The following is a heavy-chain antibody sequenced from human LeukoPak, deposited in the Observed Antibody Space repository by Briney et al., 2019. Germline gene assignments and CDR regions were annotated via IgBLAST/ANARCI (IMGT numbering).Heavy chain of an antibody. D-gene: IGHD3-16*01. CDR2: ISGYGDSK. Sequence: GGSLRLSCAASAFTLSSYAMSWVRQAPGKGLEWVSAISGYGDSKYYADSVKGRFTISRDNSKNTLSLQMNSLRAEDTAVYYCAKDGYAYYFHYWGQGTLVTVSS. CDR3: AKDGYAYYFHY. CDR1: AFTLSSYA. J-gene: IGHJ4*02. V-gene: IGHV3-23*01.